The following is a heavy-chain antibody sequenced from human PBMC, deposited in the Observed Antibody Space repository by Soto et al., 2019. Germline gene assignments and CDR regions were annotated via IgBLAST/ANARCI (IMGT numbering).Heavy chain of an antibody. Sequence: ASVKVSCKASGGTFSSYAISWVRQAPGQGLEWMGGIIPIFGTANYAQKFQGRVTITADKSTSTAYMELSSLRSEDTAVYYCARGQGTYYYDSSGYYAYWGQGTLVTVSS. V-gene: IGHV1-69*06. D-gene: IGHD3-22*01. J-gene: IGHJ4*02. CDR3: ARGQGTYYYDSSGYYAY. CDR2: IIPIFGTA. CDR1: GGTFSSYA.